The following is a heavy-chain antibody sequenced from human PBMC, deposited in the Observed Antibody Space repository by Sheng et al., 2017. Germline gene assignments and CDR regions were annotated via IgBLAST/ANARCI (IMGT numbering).Heavy chain of an antibody. J-gene: IGHJ3*01. CDR1: VHRQYKP. Sequence: EVQLVESGGGLIQPGGSRETLLCSLWVHRQYKPHELGPPGSGEGAGVGLSFYSAGSTYYAHSVKGRFTISRDNSKNTLYLQMNSLRAEDTAFYYCAKGRRAAFEAFDVWGQGTMVTVSS. V-gene: IGHV3-53*01. CDR2: YSAGST. CDR3: AKGRRAAFEAFDV.